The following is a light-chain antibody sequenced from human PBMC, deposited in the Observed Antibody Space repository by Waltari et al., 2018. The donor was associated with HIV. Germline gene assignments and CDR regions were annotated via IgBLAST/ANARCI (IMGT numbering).Light chain of an antibody. V-gene: IGKV1-39*01. J-gene: IGKJ2*01. Sequence: DIQMTQYPSSLSVSVGDRVTITCRASQTVTSYLNWYQQKPGKAPNLLIYAASTLQSGVPSRFSGSGSGTDYTLTISSLQPEDFATYYCQQSHSIPYTFGQGTKVEIK. CDR3: QQSHSIPYT. CDR1: QTVTSY. CDR2: AAS.